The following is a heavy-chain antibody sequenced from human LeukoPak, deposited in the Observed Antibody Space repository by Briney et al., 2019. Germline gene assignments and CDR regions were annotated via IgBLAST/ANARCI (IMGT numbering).Heavy chain of an antibody. CDR1: GGSISTYF. Sequence: SETLSLTCTVSGGSISTYFWSWIRQPPGKGLEWMGYIYYSWSTNYNPSLKSRVPISLDTSKTQFSLKLSSVTAADTAMYYCARVSRGNSVGGDYWGQGTLVTVSS. D-gene: IGHD4-23*01. CDR2: IYYSWST. J-gene: IGHJ4*02. V-gene: IGHV4-59*01. CDR3: ARVSRGNSVGGDY.